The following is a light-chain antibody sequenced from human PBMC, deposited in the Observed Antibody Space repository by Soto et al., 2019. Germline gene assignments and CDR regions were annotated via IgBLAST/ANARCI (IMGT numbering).Light chain of an antibody. J-gene: IGKJ4*01. CDR1: QDITNY. CDR3: QQYDNLLLS. CDR2: DAS. Sequence: DIQMTQSPSSLSASVGDRVTITCQASQDITNYLNWYQQTPGKAPKLLIYDASNLETGVPSRFSGSGSGTDFTFTISSLQPEDSATYYCQQYDNLLLSFGGGTKVEIK. V-gene: IGKV1-33*01.